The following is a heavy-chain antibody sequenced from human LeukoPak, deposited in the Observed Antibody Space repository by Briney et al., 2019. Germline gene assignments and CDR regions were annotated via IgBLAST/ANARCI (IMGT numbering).Heavy chain of an antibody. CDR2: ISYDGSNK. J-gene: IGHJ4*02. CDR3: AKGPYSSGFGGDY. D-gene: IGHD6-19*01. V-gene: IGHV3-30*18. CDR1: GFTFSSYG. Sequence: GGSLRLSCAASGFTFSSYGMHWVRQAPGKGLEWVAVISYDGSNKYYAGSVKGRFTISRDNSKNTLYLQMNSLRAEDTAVYYCAKGPYSSGFGGDYWGQGTLVTVSS.